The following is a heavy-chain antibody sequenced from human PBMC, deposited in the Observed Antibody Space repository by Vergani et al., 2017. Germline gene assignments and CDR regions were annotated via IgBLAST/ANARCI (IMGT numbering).Heavy chain of an antibody. CDR1: GFSFNSYW. Sequence: DVHLAESGGGFFQPGGSLRLSCSASGFSFNSYWMHWVRQVPGKGLLWVSRIKSDGSITAYADSVKGRFTISRDNAQNTLYLQMNSLRAEDMAVYYCARDGIRRLTTYYFDSWGQGTLVTVSS. CDR2: IKSDGSIT. D-gene: IGHD4/OR15-4a*01. V-gene: IGHV3-74*03. J-gene: IGHJ4*02. CDR3: ARDGIRRLTTYYFDS.